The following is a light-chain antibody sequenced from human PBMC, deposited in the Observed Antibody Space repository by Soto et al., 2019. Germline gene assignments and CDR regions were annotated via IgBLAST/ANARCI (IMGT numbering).Light chain of an antibody. CDR3: QQYYTWPRT. Sequence: EIVMTQSPGTLSVSPGEGDTLSCRASQSVSTNLAWYQQKPDQAPKLLIYGASTTATGMPDRFSGSGSGTEFTLTISSLQSEDFAVYYCQQYYTWPRTFGQGTRVEIK. CDR2: GAS. CDR1: QSVSTN. J-gene: IGKJ1*01. V-gene: IGKV3-15*01.